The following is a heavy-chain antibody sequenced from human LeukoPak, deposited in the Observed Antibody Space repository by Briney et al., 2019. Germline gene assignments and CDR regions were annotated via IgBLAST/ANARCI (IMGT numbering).Heavy chain of an antibody. CDR2: IKQDGSEK. J-gene: IGHJ4*02. CDR1: GFTFSSYW. V-gene: IGHV3-7*01. Sequence: GGSLRLSCAASGFTFSSYWMRWVRQAPGKGLELVANIKQDGSEKYYVDSVKGRFTISRDNAKNSLYLQMNSLRAEDTAVYYCARDLGIAAAGTRSQGFDYWGQGTLVTVSS. CDR3: ARDLGIAAAGTRSQGFDY. D-gene: IGHD6-13*01.